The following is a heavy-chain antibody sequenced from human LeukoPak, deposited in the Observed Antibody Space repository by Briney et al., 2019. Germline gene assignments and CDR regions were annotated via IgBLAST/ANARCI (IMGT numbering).Heavy chain of an antibody. D-gene: IGHD1-1*01. Sequence: ASVKVSCKASGYTFTGHYMHWVRQAPGQGLEWMGWINPNSGGTNYAQKFQGRVTMTRDTSISTAYMELSRLRSDDTAVYYCARGVVDWNGVFDYWGQGTLVTVSS. CDR2: INPNSGGT. CDR3: ARGVVDWNGVFDY. J-gene: IGHJ4*01. CDR1: GYTFTGHY. V-gene: IGHV1-2*02.